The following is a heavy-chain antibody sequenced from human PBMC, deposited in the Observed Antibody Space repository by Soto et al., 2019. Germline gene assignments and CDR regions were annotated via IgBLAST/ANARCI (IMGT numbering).Heavy chain of an antibody. V-gene: IGHV2-5*02. Sequence: QITLKESGPTLVKPTQTLTLTCTFSGFSLDTRGVGVGWIRQPPGKTLEWLALIYWDDDKRYSPSLNSRLTITKDTSKNQVVLRMTNVDPVDTATYYCAHIFDFDWVWAFEYWGQGALVTVSS. CDR1: GFSLDTRGVG. J-gene: IGHJ4*02. D-gene: IGHD3-9*01. CDR2: IYWDDDK. CDR3: AHIFDFDWVWAFEY.